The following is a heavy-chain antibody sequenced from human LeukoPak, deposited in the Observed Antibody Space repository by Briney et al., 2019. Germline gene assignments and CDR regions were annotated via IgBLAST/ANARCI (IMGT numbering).Heavy chain of an antibody. Sequence: GGSLRLSCAGSGFTFSGYYMSWIRQAPGKGLEWVSYISSSGTTIHNADSVKGRFTISRDNAKNSLYLQMNSLRAEDTAVYYCARVRGSGFDHWGQGTLVTVSS. J-gene: IGHJ4*02. CDR1: GFTFSGYY. CDR2: ISSSGTTI. D-gene: IGHD6-19*01. CDR3: ARVRGSGFDH. V-gene: IGHV3-11*01.